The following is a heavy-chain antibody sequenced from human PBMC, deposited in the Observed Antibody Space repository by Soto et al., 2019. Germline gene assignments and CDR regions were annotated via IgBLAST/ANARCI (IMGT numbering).Heavy chain of an antibody. J-gene: IGHJ5*02. D-gene: IGHD3-3*01. Sequence: EVQLLESGGGLVQPGGSLRLSCAASGFTFSSYAMSWVRQAPGKGLEWVSAISGSGGSTYYADSVKGRLTISRDNSKNTLHLQMNRLRAEDTAVYYCAKEGYDFWSGYNWFDPWGQGTLVTVSS. CDR3: AKEGYDFWSGYNWFDP. V-gene: IGHV3-23*01. CDR1: GFTFSSYA. CDR2: ISGSGGST.